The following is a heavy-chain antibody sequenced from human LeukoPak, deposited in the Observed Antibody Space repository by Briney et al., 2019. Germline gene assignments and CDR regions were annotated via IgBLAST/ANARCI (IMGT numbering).Heavy chain of an antibody. V-gene: IGHV3-53*04. CDR1: GFTVSSNY. D-gene: IGHD3-22*01. CDR3: ARVSYYDSSGYHFDY. CDR2: IYSGGST. J-gene: IGHJ4*02. Sequence: PGGSLRLSCAASGFTVSSNYMSWVRQAPGKGLEWVSVIYSGGSTYYADSVKGRFTISRHNSKNTLYLQMNSLRAEDTAVYYCARVSYYDSSGYHFDYWGQGTLVTVSS.